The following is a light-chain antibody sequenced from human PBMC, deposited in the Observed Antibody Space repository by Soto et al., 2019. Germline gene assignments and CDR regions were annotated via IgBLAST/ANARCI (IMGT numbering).Light chain of an antibody. CDR1: SSNIGSNT. CDR3: AAWDESLKVFYV. V-gene: IGLV1-44*01. J-gene: IGLJ1*01. Sequence: QSVLTQPPSASGTPVQRVTISCSVSSSNIGSNTVNWYQQLPGTAPKLLIYSNNQWPSGVPDRFSGSKSGTSASLAISVLQSEVEADYYCAAWDESLKVFYVFGTGNKVTVL. CDR2: SNN.